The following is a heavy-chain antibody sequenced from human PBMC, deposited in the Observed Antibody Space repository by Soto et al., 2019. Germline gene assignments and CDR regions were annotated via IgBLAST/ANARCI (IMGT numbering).Heavy chain of an antibody. Sequence: EVQLVETGGGLIQPGGSLRLSCAASGFIVSNNYMSWVRQAPGKGLEWVSVLYSGGGTYYADSVKGRFTISRDSSKNTLYLQMTGLSDEDTAVYFCARGGANEAFDVWGQGTMVTVSS. CDR1: GFIVSNNY. CDR3: ARGGANEAFDV. CDR2: LYSGGGT. D-gene: IGHD1-26*01. J-gene: IGHJ3*01. V-gene: IGHV3-53*02.